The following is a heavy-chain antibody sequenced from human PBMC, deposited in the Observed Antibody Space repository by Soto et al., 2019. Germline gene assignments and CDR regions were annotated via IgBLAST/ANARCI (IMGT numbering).Heavy chain of an antibody. Sequence: SETLSLTCTVPGGSISNYYWTWIRQFPGKRLEWIAHIHNSGNTNSNPSLKSRVTISMDTSKNQISLRLTSVTAADTAMYYCARLQYTVVTPIGMWGQGTMVTASS. V-gene: IGHV4-59*01. J-gene: IGHJ3*02. D-gene: IGHD2-21*02. CDR3: ARLQYTVVTPIGM. CDR1: GGSISNYY. CDR2: IHNSGNT.